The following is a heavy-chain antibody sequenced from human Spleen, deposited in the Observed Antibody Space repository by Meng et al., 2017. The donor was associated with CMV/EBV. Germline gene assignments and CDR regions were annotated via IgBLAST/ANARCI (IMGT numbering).Heavy chain of an antibody. D-gene: IGHD1-7*01. J-gene: IGHJ6*02. V-gene: IGHV1-2*02. Sequence: ASVKVSCKASGYRFTGYYVNWVRQAPGQGLEWMGWINPNTGGTHDAQKFQGRVTLTRDTSISTAYMELSSLRSDDTAVYYCARDGISGTTWPPRFYYYGMDVWGQGTTVTVSS. CDR2: INPNTGGT. CDR3: ARDGISGTTWPPRFYYYGMDV. CDR1: GYRFTGYY.